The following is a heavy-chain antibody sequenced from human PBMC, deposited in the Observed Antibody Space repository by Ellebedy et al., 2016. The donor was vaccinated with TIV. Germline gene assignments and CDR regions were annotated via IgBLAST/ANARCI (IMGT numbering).Heavy chain of an antibody. CDR2: IRMKSRSYST. D-gene: IGHD3-9*01. V-gene: IGHV3-72*01. J-gene: IGHJ6*02. Sequence: GGSLRLSCRASGFSVSRNYMNWVRQPPGKGLEWIGRIRMKSRSYSTEYAASVKGRFTISRDSSKNTLYLQMNSLRGEDTAMYYCAKEAYDILTGSQMNGMDVWGQGTTVTVSS. CDR3: AKEAYDILTGSQMNGMDV. CDR1: GFSVSRNY.